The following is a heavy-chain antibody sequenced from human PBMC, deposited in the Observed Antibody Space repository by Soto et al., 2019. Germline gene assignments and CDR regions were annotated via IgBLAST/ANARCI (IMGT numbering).Heavy chain of an antibody. J-gene: IGHJ4*02. CDR2: IRSNTYGGTT. CDR3: TRWSNNWYGVSDY. D-gene: IGHD6-13*01. CDR1: GFTLEDFA. V-gene: IGHV3-49*01. Sequence: GGSLRLSCTTSGFTLEDFAMTWFRQAPGKGLEWVGFIRSNTYGGTTEYAPSVKDRFIVSRDGSKSIAYLQMNSLKTEDTAVYYFTRWSNNWYGVSDYCGQGTLVTVSS.